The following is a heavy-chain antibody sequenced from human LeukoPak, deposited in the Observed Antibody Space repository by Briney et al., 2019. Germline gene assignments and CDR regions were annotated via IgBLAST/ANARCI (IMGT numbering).Heavy chain of an antibody. CDR3: ARGRTGITIFGVVIISPFFDY. CDR2: INHSGST. Sequence: SETLSLTCAVYGGSFSGYYWSWIRQPPGQGLEWIGEINHSGSTNYNPSLTSRVTISVDTSKNQFSLRLSSVTAADTAVYYCARGRTGITIFGVVIISPFFDYWGQGTLVTVSS. D-gene: IGHD3-3*01. CDR1: GGSFSGYY. V-gene: IGHV4-34*01. J-gene: IGHJ4*02.